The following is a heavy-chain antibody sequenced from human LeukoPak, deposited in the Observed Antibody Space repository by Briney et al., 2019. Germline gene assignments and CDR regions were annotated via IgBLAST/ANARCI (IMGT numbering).Heavy chain of an antibody. D-gene: IGHD4-17*01. CDR1: GFTFIIYA. J-gene: IGHJ4*02. Sequence: GGSLRLSCAASGFTFIIYAMHGVRQAPGKGLDWVAVISYDGSNKYYADSVKGRFTISRDNSKNTLYLQMNSLRAEDTAVYYCAGAEIRSFDYWGQGTLVTVSS. CDR2: ISYDGSNK. CDR3: AGAEIRSFDY. V-gene: IGHV3-30-3*01.